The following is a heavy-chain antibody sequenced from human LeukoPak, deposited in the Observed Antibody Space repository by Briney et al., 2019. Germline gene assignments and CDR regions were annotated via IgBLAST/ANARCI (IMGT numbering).Heavy chain of an antibody. CDR3: ARLPVTELDYYYYYMDV. D-gene: IGHD4-17*01. CDR1: GFTFTSYY. V-gene: IGHV1-46*01. CDR2: INPSGSYT. J-gene: IGHJ6*03. Sequence: GASVKVSCKASGFTFTSYYMHWVRQAPGQGLEWMGIINPSGSYTSYAQKFQGRVTMTRDTSISTAYMELSRLRSDDTAVYYCARLPVTELDYYYYYMDVWGKGTTVTVSS.